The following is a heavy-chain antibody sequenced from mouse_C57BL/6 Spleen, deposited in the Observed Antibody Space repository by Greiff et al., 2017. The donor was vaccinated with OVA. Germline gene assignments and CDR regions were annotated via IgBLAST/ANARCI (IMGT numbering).Heavy chain of an antibody. J-gene: IGHJ3*01. Sequence: VQLQQSGAELMKPGASVKLSCKATGYTFTGYWIEWVKQRPGHGLEWIGEILPGSGSTNNNEKFKGKATFTADTSSNTAYMQLSSLTTEDSAIYYCASRDSNYGDYWGQGTLVTVSA. CDR3: ASRDSNYGDY. V-gene: IGHV1-9*01. CDR2: ILPGSGST. D-gene: IGHD2-5*01. CDR1: GYTFTGYW.